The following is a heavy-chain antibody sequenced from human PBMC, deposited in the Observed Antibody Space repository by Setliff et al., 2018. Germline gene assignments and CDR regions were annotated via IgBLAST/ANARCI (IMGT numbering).Heavy chain of an antibody. V-gene: IGHV4-59*01. J-gene: IGHJ4*02. CDR2: AYYSGIA. Sequence: SETLSLTCTVSGGSISTYYWSWIRQPPGKGLEWIGYAYYSGIANYSPSLKSRVTMSVDTSKTQFSLKLNSMTTADTAVYYCAGGGTYRYFDYWGQGTLVTVSS. CDR1: GGSISTYY. CDR3: AGGGTYRYFDY.